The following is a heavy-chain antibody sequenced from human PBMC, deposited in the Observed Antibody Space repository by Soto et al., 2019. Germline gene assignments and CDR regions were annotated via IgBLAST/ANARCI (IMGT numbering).Heavy chain of an antibody. CDR2: IFDSGST. V-gene: IGHV4-30-4*01. Sequence: QVQLQESGPGLVKPSETLSLTCTVSGGSISGGVHSWSGSRQPPGKGLEWIGHIFDSGSTYYNPSLKSRLTISVDTSKNQFSLRLSSVTAADTAVYYCAREIMPLTNDWYFDLWGRGTLVTVSS. CDR3: AREIMPLTNDWYFDL. J-gene: IGHJ2*01. D-gene: IGHD2-8*01. CDR1: GGSISGGVHS.